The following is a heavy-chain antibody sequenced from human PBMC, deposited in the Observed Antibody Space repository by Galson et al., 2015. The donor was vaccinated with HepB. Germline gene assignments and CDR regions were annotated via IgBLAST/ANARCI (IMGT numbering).Heavy chain of an antibody. D-gene: IGHD6-6*01. CDR2: ISGYNGNT. CDR3: ATARYSTSPPDN. CDR1: GYTFTKFG. V-gene: IGHV1-18*01. Sequence: SVKVSCKASGYTFTKFGISWVRQAPGQGLEWMAWISGYNGNTNYAQKFQGRVTMTTDTSTSTAYMELRSLKSDDTAVYYCATARYSTSPPDNWGQGTLVTVSS. J-gene: IGHJ4*02.